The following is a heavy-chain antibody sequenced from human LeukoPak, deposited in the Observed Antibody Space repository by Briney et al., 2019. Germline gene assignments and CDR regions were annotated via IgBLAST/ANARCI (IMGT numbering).Heavy chain of an antibody. Sequence: ASVTVSCKTSGYTFSNFGINWVRQAPGQGLEWMGWISGNNDNPNYGQKFQGRFTVTTDSSTSTAYMELRNLTFDDTAVYYCARDGTSTDDYWGQGTLGSVSS. CDR2: ISGNNDNP. J-gene: IGHJ4*02. CDR3: ARDGTSTDDY. D-gene: IGHD2-2*01. CDR1: GYTFSNFG. V-gene: IGHV1-18*01.